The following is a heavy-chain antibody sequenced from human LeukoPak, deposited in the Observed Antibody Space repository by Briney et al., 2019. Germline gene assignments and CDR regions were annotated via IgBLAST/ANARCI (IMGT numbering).Heavy chain of an antibody. CDR2: IRYDGSNK. Sequence: GGSLRLSCAASGFTVSSNYMSWVRQAPGKGLEWVAFIRYDGSNKYYADSVKGRFTISRDNSKNTLYLQMNSLRAEDTAVYYCAKDLIVAVTTDDAGFDYWGQGTLVTVSS. CDR1: GFTVSSNY. CDR3: AKDLIVAVTTDDAGFDY. J-gene: IGHJ4*02. D-gene: IGHD4-17*01. V-gene: IGHV3-30*02.